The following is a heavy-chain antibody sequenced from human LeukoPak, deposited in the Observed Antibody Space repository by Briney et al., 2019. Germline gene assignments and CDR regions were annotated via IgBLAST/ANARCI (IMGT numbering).Heavy chain of an antibody. J-gene: IGHJ4*02. CDR1: RFTFSSYW. D-gene: IGHD4-17*01. CDR3: AKGDYGDFTVFDY. Sequence: PGGSLRLSCAASRFTFSSYWFHWVRQAPGKGLVWVSRIGNDGSDTIYADSVKGRFTISRDNSKNTLYLQMNSLRAEDTAVYYCAKGDYGDFTVFDYWGQGTLVTVSS. V-gene: IGHV3-74*01. CDR2: IGNDGSDT.